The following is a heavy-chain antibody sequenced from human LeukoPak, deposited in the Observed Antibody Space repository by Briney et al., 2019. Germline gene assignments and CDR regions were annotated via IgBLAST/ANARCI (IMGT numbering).Heavy chain of an antibody. V-gene: IGHV1-3*01. J-gene: IGHJ4*02. CDR2: INAGNGNT. D-gene: IGHD6-19*01. Sequence: ASVKVSCKASGYTLTSYAMHWERQTPGQRLEWMGWINAGNGNTKYSQKFQGRVTITRDTSASTAYMELSSLRSEDTAVYYCAREGSKAVAGPDYWGQGTLVTVSS. CDR1: GYTLTSYA. CDR3: AREGSKAVAGPDY.